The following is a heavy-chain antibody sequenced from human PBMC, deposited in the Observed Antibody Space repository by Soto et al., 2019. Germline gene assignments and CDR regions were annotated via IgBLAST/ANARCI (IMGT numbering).Heavy chain of an antibody. CDR3: ARGHITMGLLNWFDP. V-gene: IGHV4-59*01. D-gene: IGHD3-10*01. CDR1: GVSISSYY. J-gene: IGHJ5*02. Sequence: SETLSLTCTVSGVSISSYYWSWIRQPPGKGLEWIGYIYYSGSTNYNPSLKSRVTISVDTSKNQFSLKLSSVTAADTAVYYCARGHITMGLLNWFDPWGQGTLVTVSS. CDR2: IYYSGST.